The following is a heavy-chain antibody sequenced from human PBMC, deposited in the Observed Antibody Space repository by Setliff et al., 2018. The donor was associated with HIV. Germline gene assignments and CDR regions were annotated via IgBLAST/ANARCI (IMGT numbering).Heavy chain of an antibody. D-gene: IGHD4-17*01. CDR3: ARSTTAD. Sequence: ASVKVSCKASGYTFTSYDISWVRQAPGQGLEWMGWISAYNGNTNYAQKLQGGVTMTRDTSISTAYMELSRLRSDDTALYYCARSTTADWGQGTLVTVSS. CDR1: GYTFTSYD. J-gene: IGHJ4*02. CDR2: ISAYNGNT. V-gene: IGHV1-18*01.